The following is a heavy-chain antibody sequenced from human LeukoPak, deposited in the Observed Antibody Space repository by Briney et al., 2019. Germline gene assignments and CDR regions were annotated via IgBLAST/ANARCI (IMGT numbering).Heavy chain of an antibody. CDR3: ARILHGGAGCYRY. CDR1: GGSISGSVYY. D-gene: IGHD2-15*01. CDR2: IFHSGTT. Sequence: SETLSLTCIVSGGSISGSVYYWAWIRQPPGKRLEWIGSIFHSGTTYYTPSLNNRVTISVDTSRNQFSLNLKYVTDADTAQYYCARILHGGAGCYRYWGQGTLVTVSS. J-gene: IGHJ4*02. V-gene: IGHV4-39*01.